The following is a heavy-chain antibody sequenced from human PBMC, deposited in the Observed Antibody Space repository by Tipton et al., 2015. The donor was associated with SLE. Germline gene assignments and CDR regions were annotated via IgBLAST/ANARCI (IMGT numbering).Heavy chain of an antibody. CDR1: GGSISSSSYY. CDR3: ATDRRIVVVPAAMDYNWFDP. CDR2: VYYGGST. Sequence: TLSLTCTVSGGSISSSSYYWSWIRQPPGKGLEWIGYVYYGGSTNYNPSLKSRVTISLDTSKNQFSLQLSSVTAADTAVYYCATDRRIVVVPAAMDYNWFDPWGHGTLVTISS. D-gene: IGHD2-2*01. J-gene: IGHJ5*02. V-gene: IGHV4-61*01.